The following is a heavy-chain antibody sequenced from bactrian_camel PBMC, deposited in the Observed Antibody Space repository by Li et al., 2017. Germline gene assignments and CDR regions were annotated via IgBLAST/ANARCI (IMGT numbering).Heavy chain of an antibody. CDR3: AADRLACLTQMPRPMSPRAYNL. Sequence: VQLVESGGGLVQPGGSLRVSCVTSGFSFSSYGMSWVRQAPGKGREGVAVIDSDGLAKYADSVKGRFTISRDDAKNTVYLQMNSLRPEDTAMYYCAADRLACLTQMPRPMSPRAYNLWGQGTQVTV. V-gene: IGHV3S10*01. D-gene: IGHD1*01. CDR1: GFSFSSYG. J-gene: IGHJ4*01. CDR2: IDSDGLA.